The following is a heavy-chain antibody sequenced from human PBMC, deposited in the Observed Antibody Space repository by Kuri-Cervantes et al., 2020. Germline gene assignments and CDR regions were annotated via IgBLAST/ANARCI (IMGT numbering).Heavy chain of an antibody. CDR1: GGSISSYY. Sequence: SETLSLTCTVSGGSISSYYWSWIRQPPGKGLEWIGRIHTSGDTNYNPSLESRVTMSVDTSKNPFSRKLSSLTAADTAVYYGARGPSITRVRGVTDDAFDIWGQGTMVTVSS. D-gene: IGHD3-10*01. CDR3: ARGPSITRVRGVTDDAFDI. V-gene: IGHV4-4*07. J-gene: IGHJ3*02. CDR2: IHTSGDT.